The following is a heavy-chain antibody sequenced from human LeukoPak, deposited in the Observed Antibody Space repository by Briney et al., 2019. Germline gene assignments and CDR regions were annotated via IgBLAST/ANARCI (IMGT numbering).Heavy chain of an antibody. CDR1: GFTFSRYS. CDR3: ARDTYYGSGTPDGDFDY. Sequence: GGSLRLSCLASGFTFSRYSMKWVRQAPGKGLEWVSSISGSSNDKHYIDSVKGRFTISRDNAKNSLFLQMNSLRAEDTAVYYCARDTYYGSGTPDGDFDYWGQGTLVTVSS. CDR2: ISGSSNDK. V-gene: IGHV3-21*01. J-gene: IGHJ4*02. D-gene: IGHD3-10*01.